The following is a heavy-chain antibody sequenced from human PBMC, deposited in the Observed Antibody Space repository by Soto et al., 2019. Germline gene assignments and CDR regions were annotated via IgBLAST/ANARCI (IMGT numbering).Heavy chain of an antibody. D-gene: IGHD3-3*01. Sequence: QVQLVQSGAEVKKPGASVKVSCKASGYTFTSYDMHWVRQAPGQRLEWMGWINAGDGNTKYSQKFQARVTITRDTSASTDYMELSSLRSEDTAVYYFAKSKAVSSPYWGDCWSGYPYYFDYSGQGPLVTVAS. CDR3: AKSKAVSSPYWGDCWSGYPYYFDY. CDR2: INAGDGNT. J-gene: IGHJ4*02. V-gene: IGHV1-3*01. CDR1: GYTFTSYD.